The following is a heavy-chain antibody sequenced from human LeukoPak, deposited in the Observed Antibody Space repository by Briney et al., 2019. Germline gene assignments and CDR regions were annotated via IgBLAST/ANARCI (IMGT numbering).Heavy chain of an antibody. D-gene: IGHD6-19*01. CDR1: GFTFSDYT. CDR3: ARAIAVAGPYYFDY. Sequence: KPGGSLRLSCAASGFTFSDYTMNWVRQAPGKGLEWVSSIGSVTTYIYYADSVKGRFTISRDNAKNSLSPQMNSLRAEDTAVYYCARAIAVAGPYYFDYWGQGTLVTVSS. J-gene: IGHJ4*02. CDR2: IGSVTTYI. V-gene: IGHV3-21*01.